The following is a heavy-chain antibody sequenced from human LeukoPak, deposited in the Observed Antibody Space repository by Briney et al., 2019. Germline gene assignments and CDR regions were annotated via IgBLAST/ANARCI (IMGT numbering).Heavy chain of an antibody. CDR3: ARDRTYYDFWSGPEAEYFQH. D-gene: IGHD3-3*01. CDR1: GFTFSDEG. V-gene: IGHV3-30*02. Sequence: GGSLRLSCAASGFTFSDEGMHWVRQAPGKGLEWVSFVHVDANEIYYADSVKGRFTISRDSSKNTLHLQMNSLRPDDTAVYYCARDRTYYDFWSGPEAEYFQHWGQGTLVTVSS. J-gene: IGHJ1*01. CDR2: VHVDANEI.